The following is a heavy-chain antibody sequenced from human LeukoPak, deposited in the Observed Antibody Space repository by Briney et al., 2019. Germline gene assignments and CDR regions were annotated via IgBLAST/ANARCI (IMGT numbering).Heavy chain of an antibody. J-gene: IGHJ5*02. Sequence: PSETLSLTCTVSGGSISSYYWSWIRQPPGKGLEWIGYIYYSGSTNYNPSLKSRVTIPVDTSKNQFSLKLSSVTAADTAVYYCARDSGYDFGWFDPWGQGTLVTVSS. CDR2: IYYSGST. CDR1: GGSISSYY. V-gene: IGHV4-59*01. CDR3: ARDSGYDFGWFDP. D-gene: IGHD5-12*01.